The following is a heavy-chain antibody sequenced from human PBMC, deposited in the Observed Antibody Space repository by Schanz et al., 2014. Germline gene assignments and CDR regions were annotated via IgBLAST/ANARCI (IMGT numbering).Heavy chain of an antibody. Sequence: EQLLESGGALVQPGGSLRLSCAASGFSFSNYALVWVRQPPGKGLEWVAVIWYDGSNKDYADSVKGRFTISRDNSKNTLSLQMNSLRAEDTAVYYCAKGFGGYDLVLDYWGQGTLVTVSS. J-gene: IGHJ4*02. V-gene: IGHV3-30*02. CDR1: GFSFSNYA. D-gene: IGHD5-12*01. CDR2: IWYDGSNK. CDR3: AKGFGGYDLVLDY.